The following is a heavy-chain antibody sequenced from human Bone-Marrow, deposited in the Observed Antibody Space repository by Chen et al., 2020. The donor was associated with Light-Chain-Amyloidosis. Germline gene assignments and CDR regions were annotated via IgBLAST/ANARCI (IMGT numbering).Heavy chain of an antibody. V-gene: IGHV4-34*01. CDR3: AELLDNSYAST. J-gene: IGHJ5*02. CDR2: INHSGST. Sequence: QVQLQQWGAGLLKPSETLSLTCAVYGGSFSGYYWSWIRQPPGKGLEWIGEINHSGSTNYNPSLKSRVTISIDTSKNQFSMKVTSVTAADTALYYCAELLDNSYASTWGQGTLVTVSS. CDR1: GGSFSGYY. D-gene: IGHD3-16*01.